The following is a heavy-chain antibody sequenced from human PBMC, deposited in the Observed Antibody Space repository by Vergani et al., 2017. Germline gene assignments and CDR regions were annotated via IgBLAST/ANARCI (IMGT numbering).Heavy chain of an antibody. CDR1: GFSLSTSGMC. J-gene: IGHJ4*02. D-gene: IGHD6-13*01. CDR3: ARIRRDSSSWYRDGTGGYFDY. CDR2: IDWDDDK. Sequence: QVTLRESGPALVKPTQTLTLTCTFSGFSLSTSGMCVSWIRQPPGKALEWLALIDWDDDKYYSTSLKTRLTISKDTSKNQVVLTMTNMDPVDTATYYCARIRRDSSSWYRDGTGGYFDYWGQGTLVTVSS. V-gene: IGHV2-70*01.